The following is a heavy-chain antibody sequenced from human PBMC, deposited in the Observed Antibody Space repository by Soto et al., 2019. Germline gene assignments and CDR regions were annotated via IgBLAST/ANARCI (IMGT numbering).Heavy chain of an antibody. CDR3: ARTLGPQVTGYVDSDYRWTIDQ. V-gene: IGHV1-58*02. J-gene: IGHJ4*02. Sequence: SVKVSCKASGFTFTSSAMQWVRQARGQRLEWIGWIVVGSGNTNYAQKFQERVTITRDRSKNQFSLKLSSVTAADTGVYFCARTLGPQVTGYVDSDYRWTIDQWRQGTLVTVSS. CDR2: IVVGSGNT. D-gene: IGHD4-4*01. CDR1: GFTFTSSA.